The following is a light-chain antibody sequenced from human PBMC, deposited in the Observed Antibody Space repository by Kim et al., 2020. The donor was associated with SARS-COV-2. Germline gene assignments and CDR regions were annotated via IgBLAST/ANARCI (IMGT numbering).Light chain of an antibody. CDR2: GKN. J-gene: IGLJ1*01. CDR1: SLRSYY. CDR3: NSRDSSGNHPWV. V-gene: IGLV3-19*01. Sequence: SSELTQDPAVSVALGQTVRITCQGDSLRSYYASWYQQKPGQAPVLVIYGKNNRPSGIPDRFSGSSSGNTASLTITGAQAEDEADYYCNSRDSSGNHPWVFGTGTKVTV.